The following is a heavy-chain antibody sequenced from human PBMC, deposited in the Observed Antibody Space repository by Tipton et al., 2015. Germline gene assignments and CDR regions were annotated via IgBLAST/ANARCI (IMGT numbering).Heavy chain of an antibody. V-gene: IGHV4-59*01. Sequence: TLSLTCTVSGGSIDSYYWSWIRQPPGKRLEWIGYISYTDGAHYNPALKSRVTISVDTSKNQFSLTLNSVAAADTAVYYCARDLEHGMDVWGQGTTVTVSS. CDR2: ISYTDGA. D-gene: IGHD5-24*01. CDR3: ARDLEHGMDV. J-gene: IGHJ6*02. CDR1: GGSIDSYY.